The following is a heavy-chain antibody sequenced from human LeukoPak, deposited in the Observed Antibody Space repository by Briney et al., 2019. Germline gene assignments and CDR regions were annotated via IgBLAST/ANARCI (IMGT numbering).Heavy chain of an antibody. J-gene: IGHJ6*02. V-gene: IGHV4-39*01. Sequence: PSETLSLTCTVSGGSISSSSYYWGWIRQPPGKGLEWIGSIYYSGSTYYNPSLKSRVTISVDTSKNQFSLKLSSVTAADTAVYYCARHTRDGSGSYYTPYYYGMDVLGQGTTVTVSS. CDR2: IYYSGST. CDR1: GGSISSSSYY. CDR3: ARHTRDGSGSYYTPYYYGMDV. D-gene: IGHD3-10*01.